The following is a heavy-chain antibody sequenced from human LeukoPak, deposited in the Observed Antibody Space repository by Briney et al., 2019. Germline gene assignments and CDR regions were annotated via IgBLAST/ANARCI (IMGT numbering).Heavy chain of an antibody. V-gene: IGHV3-21*01. D-gene: IGHD1-7*01. CDR1: GFTFSRYN. J-gene: IGHJ6*03. CDR2: ITSSSIYK. CDR3: ARVGGTALELVEGADYMDV. Sequence: GSLRLSCATSGFTFSRYNMNWVRQAPGKGLEWVSSITSSSIYKYYADSMKGRFTISRDNAKNSLYLQMDSLRAEDTAVYYCARVGGTALELVEGADYMDVWGKGTTVTVSS.